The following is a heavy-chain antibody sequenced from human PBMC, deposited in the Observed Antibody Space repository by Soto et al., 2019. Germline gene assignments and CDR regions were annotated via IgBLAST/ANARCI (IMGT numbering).Heavy chain of an antibody. J-gene: IGHJ6*02. Sequence: QVQLVQSGAEVKKPGASVKVSCKASGYTFTSYGISWVRQAPGQGLEWMGWISAYNGNTNYAQKLQGRVTMTTDTSTSTAYMELRSLRYDDTAVYYCARGSDWLLTPNYGMDVWGQGTTVTVSS. CDR1: GYTFTSYG. CDR2: ISAYNGNT. CDR3: ARGSDWLLTPNYGMDV. V-gene: IGHV1-18*01. D-gene: IGHD3-9*01.